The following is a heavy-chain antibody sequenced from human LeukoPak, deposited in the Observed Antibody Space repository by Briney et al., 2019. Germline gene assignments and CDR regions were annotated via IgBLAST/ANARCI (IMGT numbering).Heavy chain of an antibody. CDR2: INPNSGGT. J-gene: IGHJ5*02. CDR1: GYTFTGYY. D-gene: IGHD4-17*01. CDR3: ARAPTYGVLFDP. V-gene: IGHV1-2*02. Sequence: ASVKVSCKASGYTFTGYYMHWVRQAPGQGLEWMGWINPNSGGTNYAQKFQGRVTMTRDTSISTAYMELSRLRSDDTAVYYCARAPTYGVLFDPWGQGTLVTVSS.